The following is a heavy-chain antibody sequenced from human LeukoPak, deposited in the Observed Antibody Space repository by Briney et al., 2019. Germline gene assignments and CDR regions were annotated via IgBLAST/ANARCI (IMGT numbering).Heavy chain of an antibody. V-gene: IGHV1-18*01. CDR1: GYTFTSYG. CDR3: ARDRKITYYYDSSGYLHDY. J-gene: IGHJ4*02. D-gene: IGHD3-22*01. CDR2: ISAYNGNT. Sequence: ASVKVSCKASGYTFTSYGISWVRQAPGQGLEWMGWISAYNGNTNYAQKLQGRVTMTTDTSTSTAYMKLRSLRSDDTAVYYCARDRKITYYYDSSGYLHDYWGQGTLVTVSS.